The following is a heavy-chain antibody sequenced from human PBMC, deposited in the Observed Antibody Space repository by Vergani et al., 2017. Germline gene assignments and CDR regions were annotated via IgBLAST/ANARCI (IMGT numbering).Heavy chain of an antibody. Sequence: QVQLQESGPGLLKPSQTLSLTCTVPGGSFSTGGQSWTWLPQSAGKGLEWIGRIYTSGATNYNPSLRRRAIMSVDPSKNQLSLKLTSVTAADTAVYYCARDGGEYDKDALDVWGKGTKVTVTS. V-gene: IGHV4-61*02. D-gene: IGHD2-21*01. CDR2: IYTSGAT. J-gene: IGHJ3*01. CDR3: ARDGGEYDKDALDV. CDR1: GGSFSTGGQS.